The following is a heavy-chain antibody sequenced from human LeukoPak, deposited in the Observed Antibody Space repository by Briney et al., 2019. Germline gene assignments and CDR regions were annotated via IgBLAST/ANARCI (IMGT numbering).Heavy chain of an antibody. CDR2: ICYSGST. D-gene: IGHD6-6*01. Sequence: SETLSLTCTVSGGSISSSSYYWGWVRQPPGEGLEWIGRICYSGSTYYNPSLKRRVTISVYTFKNQFSLKLSSVTAADTAVYYCARHRLGRRSSRAVFDYWGQGTLVTVSS. CDR1: GGSISSSSYY. CDR3: ARHRLGRRSSRAVFDY. J-gene: IGHJ4*02. V-gene: IGHV4-39*01.